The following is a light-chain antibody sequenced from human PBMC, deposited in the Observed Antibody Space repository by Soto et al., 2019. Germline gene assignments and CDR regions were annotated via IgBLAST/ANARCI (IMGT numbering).Light chain of an antibody. J-gene: IGKJ5*01. CDR1: QSISTN. CDR2: GAS. CDR3: QQYNNWPIT. V-gene: IGKV3-15*01. Sequence: EVVMTQSPATLSVSPGEGATLSCRASQSISTNLAWYQQKPGQAPRLLIYGASIRATGIPARFSGSGSGTEFTLTISSLQSEDFALYYCQQYNNWPITFGQGTRLDIK.